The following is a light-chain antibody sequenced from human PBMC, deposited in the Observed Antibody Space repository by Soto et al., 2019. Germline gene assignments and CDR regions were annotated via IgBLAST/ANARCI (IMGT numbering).Light chain of an antibody. CDR3: QQYVTSSPRT. V-gene: IGKV3-20*01. J-gene: IGKJ1*01. CDR2: VIS. Sequence: EIVLTQSPGTLSLSPGERATLSCRASHTISSSYLAWYQQKPGQAPRLCMYVISRRATGIPDRFSGSGSRTDFTLTITRLEPEDFAVYYCQQYVTSSPRTFGQGTKVDIK. CDR1: HTISSSY.